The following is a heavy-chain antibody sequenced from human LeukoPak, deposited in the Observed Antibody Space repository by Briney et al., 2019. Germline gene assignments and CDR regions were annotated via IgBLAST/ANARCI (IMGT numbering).Heavy chain of an antibody. CDR1: GYPFTSYG. J-gene: IGHJ4*02. V-gene: IGHV1-18*04. Sequence: ASVKLSCNASGYPFTSYGITWMRQAPGQGLEWMGWFSAYDGNTNYAQEDQGRVSMTTDTSTTTTYMELKILRSGDTAVSYYARASIVRATVFDYWGQGPLLTVSS. CDR3: ARASIVRATVFDY. CDR2: FSAYDGNT. D-gene: IGHD1-26*01.